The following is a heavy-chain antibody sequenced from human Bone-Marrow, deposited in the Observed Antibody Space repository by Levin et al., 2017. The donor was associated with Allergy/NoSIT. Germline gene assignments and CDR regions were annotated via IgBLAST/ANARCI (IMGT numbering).Heavy chain of an antibody. CDR2: IYVSADST. D-gene: IGHD5-12*01. J-gene: IGHJ4*02. V-gene: IGHV3-23*01. Sequence: GGSLRLSCAASGFNFNSYALSWVRQAPGKGLEWVSAIYVSADSTYYSDSVKGRFTISRDSSKNTLYLHMSSLRAEDTAVYYCARSSRGYGTFDSWGQGTLVTVSS. CDR1: GFNFNSYA. CDR3: ARSSRGYGTFDS.